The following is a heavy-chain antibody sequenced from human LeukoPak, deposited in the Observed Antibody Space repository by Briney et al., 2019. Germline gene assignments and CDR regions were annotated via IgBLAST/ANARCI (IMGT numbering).Heavy chain of an antibody. V-gene: IGHV3-23*01. Sequence: PGGSLRLSCAASGFTFSSYAMSWVRQAPGKGLEWVSAISGSGGSTYYADSVKGRFTISRDNSKNTLYLQMNSLRAEDTAVYYCAKQRFSGSQRGQGYFDYWGQGTLVTVSS. CDR3: AKQRFSGSQRGQGYFDY. CDR2: ISGSGGST. J-gene: IGHJ4*02. CDR1: GFTFSSYA. D-gene: IGHD1-26*01.